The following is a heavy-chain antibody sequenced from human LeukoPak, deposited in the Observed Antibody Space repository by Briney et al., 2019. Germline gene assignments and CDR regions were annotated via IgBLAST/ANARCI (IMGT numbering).Heavy chain of an antibody. J-gene: IGHJ4*02. CDR2: ISYDGSNK. D-gene: IGHD3-22*01. Sequence: PGGSLRLSCAASGFTFSNYALHWVRQTPGKGLECVVFISYDGSNKYYADSVQGRFTISRDNSKNTLYLQMNSLRAEDTAVYYCARSLQSYYSDSGGYSTPIGYWGQGTLVTVSS. CDR3: ARSLQSYYSDSGGYSTPIGY. CDR1: GFTFSNYA. V-gene: IGHV3-30-3*01.